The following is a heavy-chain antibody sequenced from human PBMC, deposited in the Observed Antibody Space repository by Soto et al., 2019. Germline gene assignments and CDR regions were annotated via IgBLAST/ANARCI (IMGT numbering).Heavy chain of an antibody. D-gene: IGHD2-2*01. CDR3: AKSTRVMPDALDM. J-gene: IGHJ3*02. Sequence: EVQVLESGGGLVQPGGSLRLSSAASGFTFSSYAMSWVRQAPGKGLEWVSAISGSGTSTYYADSVKGRFTISRDTSQKTLFLQMNSLRADDTAVYYCAKSTRVMPDALDMWFHGTMVTVSS. V-gene: IGHV3-23*01. CDR2: ISGSGTST. CDR1: GFTFSSYA.